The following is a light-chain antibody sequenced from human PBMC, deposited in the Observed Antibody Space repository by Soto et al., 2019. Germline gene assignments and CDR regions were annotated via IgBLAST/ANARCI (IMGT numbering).Light chain of an antibody. J-gene: IGKJ1*01. Sequence: DIQMTQSPSTLSASVGDRVTITCRASQSISTWLVWYQQKPGKAPRLLIYTASSLESGGPSRFSGSGSGTEFSLTISSLQPDDFATDYCQQHKSYPRTFGQGTKVEIK. CDR2: TAS. V-gene: IGKV1-5*03. CDR1: QSISTW. CDR3: QQHKSYPRT.